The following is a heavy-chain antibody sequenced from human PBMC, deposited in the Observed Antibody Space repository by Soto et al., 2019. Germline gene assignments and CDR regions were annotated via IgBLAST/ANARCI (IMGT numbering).Heavy chain of an antibody. Sequence: GGSLRLSCAASGFTFSNAWMNWVRQAPGKGLEWVGRIKSKTDGGTTDYAAPVKGRFTISRDDSKNTLYLQMNSLKTEDTAVYYCTTDSLMARSCFGSGSNDFAYRAQRTLVPVSS. CDR1: GFTFSNAW. D-gene: IGHD3-3*01. J-gene: IGHJ4*01. CDR3: TTDSLMARSCFGSGSNDFAY. V-gene: IGHV3-15*07. CDR2: IKSKTDGGTT.